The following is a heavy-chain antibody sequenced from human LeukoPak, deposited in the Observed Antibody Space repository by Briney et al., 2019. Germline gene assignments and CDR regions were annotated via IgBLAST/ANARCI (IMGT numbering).Heavy chain of an antibody. CDR2: IKQDGSEK. D-gene: IGHD3-22*01. V-gene: IGHV3-7*01. J-gene: IGHJ4*02. CDR1: GFTFSSYN. Sequence: GGSLRLSCAASGFTFSSYNMSWVRQAPGKGLEWVANIKQDGSEKYYVDSVKGRFTISRDNAKNSLYLQMNSLRADDTAVYYCARDLTYHYDPTSDYWGQGTLVTVSS. CDR3: ARDLTYHYDPTSDY.